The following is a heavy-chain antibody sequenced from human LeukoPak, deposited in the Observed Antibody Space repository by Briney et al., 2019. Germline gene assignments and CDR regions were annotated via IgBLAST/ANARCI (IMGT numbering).Heavy chain of an antibody. CDR1: AFTFRSYD. J-gene: IGHJ4*02. Sequence: PGESLRLSCAASAFTFRSYDMHWVRQAPGKGLEWVAVILYDGSKKYYADSVKGRFTISRDNSKHTLYLQMNSLRGEDTALYYCAKIVGSGDYWGQGTLVTVSS. D-gene: IGHD1-26*01. CDR2: ILYDGSKK. V-gene: IGHV3-30*18. CDR3: AKIVGSGDY.